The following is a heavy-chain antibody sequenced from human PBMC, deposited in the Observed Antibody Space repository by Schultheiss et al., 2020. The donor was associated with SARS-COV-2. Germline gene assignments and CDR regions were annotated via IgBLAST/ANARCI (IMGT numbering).Heavy chain of an antibody. CDR3: ARRGYCSGGNCYMLDY. Sequence: GESLKISCKGSGYSFTTYWIAWVRQMPGKGLEWMGIIYPGDSDTRYSPSFQGQVTISADKSISTAYLQWSSLKASDTAMYYCARRGYCSGGNCYMLDYWGQGSLVTVSS. D-gene: IGHD2-15*01. CDR2: IYPGDSDT. V-gene: IGHV5-51*01. CDR1: GYSFTTYW. J-gene: IGHJ4*02.